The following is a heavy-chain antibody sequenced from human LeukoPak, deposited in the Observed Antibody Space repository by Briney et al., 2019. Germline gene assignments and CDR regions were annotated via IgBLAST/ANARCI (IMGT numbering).Heavy chain of an antibody. D-gene: IGHD3-9*01. CDR2: ISGRSNNT. Sequence: QAGASLRLSCAASGFIFSNYAMYWVRQAPGKGLEWVSAISGRSNNTYYADSVKGRFTISRDSSKNTLYLQMNSLRADDTAVYYCAKWGDYDVLTGYYVSDFRGQGTLVTVSS. CDR1: GFIFSNYA. J-gene: IGHJ4*02. V-gene: IGHV3-23*01. CDR3: AKWGDYDVLTGYYVSDF.